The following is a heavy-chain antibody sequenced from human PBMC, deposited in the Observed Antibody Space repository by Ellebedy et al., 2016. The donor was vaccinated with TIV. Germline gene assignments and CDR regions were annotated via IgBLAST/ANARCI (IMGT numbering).Heavy chain of an antibody. CDR2: ISSSSSTI. D-gene: IGHD5-18*01. Sequence: GGSLRLSXAASGFTFSSYSMNWVRQAPGKGLEWVSYISSSSSTIHYADSVKGRFTISRDNAKNSLYLQINSLRDEDTAVYYCARDRGGYTYGNFDYWGQGTLVTVSS. V-gene: IGHV3-48*02. CDR1: GFTFSSYS. J-gene: IGHJ4*02. CDR3: ARDRGGYTYGNFDY.